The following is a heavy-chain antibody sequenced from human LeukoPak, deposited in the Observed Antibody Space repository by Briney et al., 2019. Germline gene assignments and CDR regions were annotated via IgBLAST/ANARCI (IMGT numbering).Heavy chain of an antibody. J-gene: IGHJ4*02. Sequence: SVKVSCKASGGTFSSYAISWVRQAPGQGLEWMGRIIPILGIANYAQKFQGRVTITADKSTSTAYMELSSLGSEDTAVYYCARDHSSSWYLFDYWGQGTLVTVSS. D-gene: IGHD6-13*01. CDR1: GGTFSSYA. V-gene: IGHV1-69*04. CDR3: ARDHSSSWYLFDY. CDR2: IIPILGIA.